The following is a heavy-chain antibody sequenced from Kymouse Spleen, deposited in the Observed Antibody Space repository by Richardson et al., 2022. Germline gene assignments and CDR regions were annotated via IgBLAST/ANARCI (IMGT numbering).Heavy chain of an antibody. CDR3: ARGRLGIDWYFDL. CDR2: IWYDGSNK. D-gene: IGHD7-27*02. CDR1: GFTFSSYG. V-gene: IGHV3-33*01. Sequence: QVQLVESGGGVVQPGRSLRLSCAASGFTFSSYGMHWVRQAPGKGLEWVAVIWYDGSNKYYADSVKGRFTISRDNSKNTLYLQMNSLRAEDTAVYYCARGRLGIDWYFDLWGRGTLVTVSS. J-gene: IGHJ2*01.